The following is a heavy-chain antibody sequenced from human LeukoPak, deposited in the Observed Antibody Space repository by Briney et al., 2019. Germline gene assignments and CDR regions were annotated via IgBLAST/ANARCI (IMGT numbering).Heavy chain of an antibody. D-gene: IGHD3-10*01. CDR2: IYFSGTT. CDR1: GGSISSY. V-gene: IGHV4-59*01. J-gene: IGHJ4*02. Sequence: PSETLSLTCTVSGGSISSYWSWIRQSPGKGLEWIGYIYFSGTTNYNPSLKSRLTITIDTSRNQFSLKLSSVTAADTAIYYCVRGGSYLTKWGQGTLVTVSS. CDR3: VRGGSYLTK.